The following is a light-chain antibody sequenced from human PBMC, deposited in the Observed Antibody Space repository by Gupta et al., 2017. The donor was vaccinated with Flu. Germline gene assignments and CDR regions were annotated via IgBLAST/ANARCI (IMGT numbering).Light chain of an antibody. CDR3: SSYTSSYTFV. V-gene: IGLV2-18*02. J-gene: IGLJ1*01. CDR1: SSDVGTYNR. CDR2: EVS. Sequence: QSALTQPPSVSGSPGQSVTISRTGTSSDVGTYNRVSWYQQSPGTAPNLMIYEVSNRPSGVPDRFSGSKSGNTASLTISGLQGEDEADYYCSSYTSSYTFVFGTGTKVTVL.